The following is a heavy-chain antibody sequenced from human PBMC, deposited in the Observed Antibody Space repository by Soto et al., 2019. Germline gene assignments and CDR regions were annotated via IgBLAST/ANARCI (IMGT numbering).Heavy chain of an antibody. CDR3: ARRRTKVTFYYYYGLDV. Sequence: EVQLVQSGAEVKQPGESLKISCKGSGYDFTTYWIGGVRQMPGKGLEWMGIIYPGDSDTRYSPSVQGQVTISADKSISTAYLQWSSLKASDNAIDYCARRRTKVTFYYYYGLDVWGQGTTVTVSS. CDR2: IYPGDSDT. V-gene: IGHV5-51*01. CDR1: GYDFTTYW. D-gene: IGHD4-17*01. J-gene: IGHJ6*02.